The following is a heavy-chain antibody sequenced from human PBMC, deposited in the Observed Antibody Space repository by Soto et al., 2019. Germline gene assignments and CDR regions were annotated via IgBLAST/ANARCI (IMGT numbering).Heavy chain of an antibody. J-gene: IGHJ6*02. V-gene: IGHV1-8*01. CDR3: ARLYDFWSGKPSYGMDV. CDR1: GYTFTSYD. CDR2: MNPNSGNT. D-gene: IGHD3-3*01. Sequence: QVQLVQSGAEVKKPGASVKVSCKASGYTFTSYDINWVRQATGQGLEWMGWMNPNSGNTGYAQKFQGRVTMTRNTSIRTAYMELSSLRSEDTAVYYCARLYDFWSGKPSYGMDVWGQGTTVTVSS.